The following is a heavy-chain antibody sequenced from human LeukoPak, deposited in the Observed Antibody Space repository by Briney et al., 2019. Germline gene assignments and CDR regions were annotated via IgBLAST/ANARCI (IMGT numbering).Heavy chain of an antibody. CDR1: GGSISSSHYY. D-gene: IGHD2-2*01. J-gene: IGHJ4*02. CDR2: IYYSGST. CDR3: ARLLISTSYPGDY. V-gene: IGHV4-39*01. Sequence: KPSETLSLTCTVSGGSISSSHYYWGWLRQPPGKGLEWIGCIYYSGSTYYRPSLKSRVTISVDTSKNQFSLKLTSVTAADTAVYYCARLLISTSYPGDYWGQGTLVTVSS.